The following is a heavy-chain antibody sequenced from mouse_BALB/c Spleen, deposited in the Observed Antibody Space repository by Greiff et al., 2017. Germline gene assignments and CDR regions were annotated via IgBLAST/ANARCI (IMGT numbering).Heavy chain of an antibody. CDR2: INPGSGGT. D-gene: IGHD1-1*01. J-gene: IGHJ1*01. CDR1: GYAFTNYL. CDR3: ANNYYGSFFDV. V-gene: IGHV1-54*01. Sequence: QVQLKESGAELVRPGTSVKVSCKASGYAFTNYLIEWVKQRPGQGLEWIGVINPGSGGTNYNEKFKGKATLTADKSSSTAYMQLSSLTSDDSAVYFCANNYYGSFFDVWGAGTTVTVSS.